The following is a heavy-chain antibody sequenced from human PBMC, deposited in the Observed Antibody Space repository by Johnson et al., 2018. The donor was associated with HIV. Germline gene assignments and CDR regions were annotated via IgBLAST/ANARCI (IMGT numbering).Heavy chain of an antibody. CDR2: ISSSGSTI. CDR3: ARAPGFSRAFDI. D-gene: IGHD3-10*01. J-gene: IGHJ3*02. CDR1: GFSFSDYY. Sequence: QVQLVESGGGLVKPGGSLRLSCAASGFSFSDYYMTWIRQAPGKGLEFVSYISSSGSTIYYADSVKGRFTISRDDSKNTLYLQMNRLTAEDTAVYYCARAPGFSRAFDIWGQGTMVTVSS. V-gene: IGHV3-11*04.